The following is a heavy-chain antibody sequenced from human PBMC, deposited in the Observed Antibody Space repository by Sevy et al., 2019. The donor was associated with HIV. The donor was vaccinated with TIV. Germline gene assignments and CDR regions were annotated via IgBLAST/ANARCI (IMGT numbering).Heavy chain of an antibody. CDR2: IFSGGNT. CDR1: GFTVSGNY. Sequence: GGSLRLSCAASGFTVSGNYMSWVRQAPGKGLEWVSGIFSGGNTHFADSVKGRFPISRDKSKDTLSLQLNSLSAEDTAVYYCARAVEDYSDSSAWDWYFDLWGRGTLVTVSS. CDR3: ARAVEDYSDSSAWDWYFDL. D-gene: IGHD3-22*01. V-gene: IGHV3-66*01. J-gene: IGHJ2*01.